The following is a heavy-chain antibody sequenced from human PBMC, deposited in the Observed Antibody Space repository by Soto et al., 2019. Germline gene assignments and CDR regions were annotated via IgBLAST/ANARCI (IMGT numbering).Heavy chain of an antibody. V-gene: IGHV1-3*05. CDR1: GYTFTSYA. J-gene: IGHJ4*02. D-gene: IGHD2-21*02. Sequence: QVQLVQSGAEEKKPGASVKVSCKASGYTFTSYAMHWVRQAPGQRLEWMGWINAGNGNTKYSQKFQGRVTITRDPSASTAYMELSSLRSEATAVYYCARSIVVVTALAYWGQGTLVTVSS. CDR3: ARSIVVVTALAY. CDR2: INAGNGNT.